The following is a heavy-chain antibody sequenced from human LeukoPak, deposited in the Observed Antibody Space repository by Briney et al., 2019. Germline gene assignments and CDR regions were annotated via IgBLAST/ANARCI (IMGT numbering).Heavy chain of an antibody. J-gene: IGHJ6*02. V-gene: IGHV3-30*04. CDR3: ARDGKYFDIPYYYGMHV. D-gene: IGHD3-9*01. CDR2: ISSDGSNK. CDR1: GFTLSSYA. Sequence: GGSLRLSCAASGFTLSSYAMHWVRQAPGKGLEWVATISSDGSNKSYPDSLKGRVTISRDISNNTFSLHMNSPRAEDAALYYCARDGKYFDIPYYYGMHVWGQGTTLTLPS.